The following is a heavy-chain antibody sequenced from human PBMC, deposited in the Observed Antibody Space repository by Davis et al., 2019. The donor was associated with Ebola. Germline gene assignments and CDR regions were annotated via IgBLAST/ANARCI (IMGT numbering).Heavy chain of an antibody. V-gene: IGHV5-51*01. D-gene: IGHD3-10*01. CDR1: GYSFTSYW. CDR2: IYPGDSDT. CDR3: ARGYGSGSYYPRSFDY. J-gene: IGHJ4*02. Sequence: GESLKISCKGSGYSFTSYWIGWVRQMPGKGLEWMGIIYPGDSDTRYSPSFQGQVTISADKSISTAYLQWSSLKASDTAMYHCARGYGSGSYYPRSFDYWGQGTLVTVSS.